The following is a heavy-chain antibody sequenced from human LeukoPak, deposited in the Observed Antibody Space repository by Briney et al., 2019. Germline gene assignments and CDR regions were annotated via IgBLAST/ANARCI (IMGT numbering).Heavy chain of an antibody. CDR2: INPSGGST. V-gene: IGHV1-46*01. J-gene: IGHJ4*02. D-gene: IGHD1-1*01. CDR1: GYTFTSYY. CDR3: ATSATRSGPFDY. Sequence: GASVKVSCKASGYTFTSYYMHWVRQAPGQGLEWMGTINPSGGSTDYAQKFQDRVTMTRDTSTSTVYMELSSLRSEDTAVYYCATSATRSGPFDYWGQGTLVTVSS.